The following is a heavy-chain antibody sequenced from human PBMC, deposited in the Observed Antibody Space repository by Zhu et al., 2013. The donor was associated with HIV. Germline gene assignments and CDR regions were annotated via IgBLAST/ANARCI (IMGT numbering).Heavy chain of an antibody. CDR3: TRASIMITFGDLALSRSAFDS. CDR1: GYTFTGYY. V-gene: IGHV1-46*01. D-gene: IGHD3-16*01. Sequence: QVHLVQSGAEVKKPGASVKVSCKASGYTFTGYYIHWVRQAPGQGLEWMGIINPSGGNTRYAQNFQGRSTMTTDTSTTTVYMELTTLRADDTAMYYCTRASIMITFGDLALSRSAFDSWGQGTLVTVS. CDR2: INPSGGNT. J-gene: IGHJ4*02.